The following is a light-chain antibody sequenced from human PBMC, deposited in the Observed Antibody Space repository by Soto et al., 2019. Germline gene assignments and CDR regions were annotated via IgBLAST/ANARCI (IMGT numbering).Light chain of an antibody. CDR2: DTF. J-gene: IGKJ4*01. Sequence: EVVLTQSPATLSLSPGERDTLSCRASQNIGSHLTWYQQKPGQAPRLLIYDTFNRATGIPARFSGSGSGTDFTLSISSLEPEDFAVYYCQQRTNWRLTFGGGTKVEIK. V-gene: IGKV3-11*01. CDR3: QQRTNWRLT. CDR1: QNIGSH.